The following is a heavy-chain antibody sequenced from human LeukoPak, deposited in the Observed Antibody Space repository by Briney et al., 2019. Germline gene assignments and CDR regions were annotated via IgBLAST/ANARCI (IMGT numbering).Heavy chain of an antibody. D-gene: IGHD3-10*01. J-gene: IGHJ6*02. CDR1: GGSFSGYY. V-gene: IGHV4-34*01. CDR2: INHSRST. CDR3: ARGADYYGSGSPSYGMDV. Sequence: PSETLSLTCAVYGGSFSGYYWSWIRQPPGKGLEWIGEINHSRSTNYNPSLKSRVTISVDTSKNQFSLKLSSVTAADTAVYYCARGADYYGSGSPSYGMDVWGQGTTVTVSS.